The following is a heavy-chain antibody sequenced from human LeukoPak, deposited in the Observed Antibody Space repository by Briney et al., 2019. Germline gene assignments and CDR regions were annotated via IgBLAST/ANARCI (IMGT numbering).Heavy chain of an antibody. V-gene: IGHV3-74*01. Sequence: GGSLRLSCAASGFTFINYWMHWVRQVPGKGLVWVSRISGDGTNTIYADSVKGRFTISRDNSKNTLYLQMNSLRAEDTAVYYCAKAPRSSWYSWDYWGQGTLVTVSS. CDR1: GFTFINYW. J-gene: IGHJ4*02. D-gene: IGHD6-13*01. CDR3: AKAPRSSWYSWDY. CDR2: ISGDGTNT.